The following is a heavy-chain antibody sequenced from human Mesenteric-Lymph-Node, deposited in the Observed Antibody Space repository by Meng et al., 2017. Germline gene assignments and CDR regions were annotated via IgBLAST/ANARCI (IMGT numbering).Heavy chain of an antibody. V-gene: IGHV3-23*04. CDR2: ISSSGDDT. J-gene: IGHJ4*02. Sequence: VAVVEAGGGLVQPGGYLRLSCAASGFTFSFYAMSWVRQAPGRGLEWVSAISSSGDDTKYADFVKGRFTISRDNSKNTLFLQMNNLRAEDTALYYCNFDFWGQGTLVTVSS. CDR3: NFDF. CDR1: GFTFSFYA.